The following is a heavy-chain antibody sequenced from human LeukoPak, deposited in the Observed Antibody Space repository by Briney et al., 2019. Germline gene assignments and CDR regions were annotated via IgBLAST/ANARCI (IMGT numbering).Heavy chain of an antibody. CDR2: ISAYNGNT. V-gene: IGHV1-18*01. CDR3: ARESAAGNYYYGMDV. Sequence: GASVKVSCKASGYTFTSYGISWVRQAPGQGLEWIGWISAYNGNTNYAQKLQGRVTMTTDTSTSTAYMELRSLRSDDTAVYYCARESAAGNYYYGMDVWGQGTTVTVSS. D-gene: IGHD2-15*01. J-gene: IGHJ6*02. CDR1: GYTFTSYG.